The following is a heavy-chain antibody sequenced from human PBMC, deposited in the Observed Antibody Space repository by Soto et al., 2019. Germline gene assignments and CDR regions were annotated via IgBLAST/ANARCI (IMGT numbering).Heavy chain of an antibody. J-gene: IGHJ4*02. CDR3: ARGGSGSYFVQYFDY. D-gene: IGHD1-26*01. CDR1: GGSFSGYY. V-gene: IGHV4-34*01. Sequence: WETLSLTCAVYGGSFSGYYWSWIRQPPGKGLEWIGEINHSGSTNYNPSLKSRVTISVDTSKNQFSLKLSSVTAADTAVYYCARGGSGSYFVQYFDYWGQGTLVTVSS. CDR2: INHSGST.